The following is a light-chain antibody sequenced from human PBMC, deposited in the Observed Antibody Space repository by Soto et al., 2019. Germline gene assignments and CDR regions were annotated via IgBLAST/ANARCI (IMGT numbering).Light chain of an antibody. V-gene: IGLV2-23*01. Sequence: QSVLTQPASVSGSPGQSITISYTGTSSDVGSYNLVSWYQQHPGKAPKLMIYEGSKRPSGVSNRFSGSKSGNTASLTISGLQAEAEADYYCCSYAGSSTFYVFGTGTKVTVL. CDR2: EGS. J-gene: IGLJ1*01. CDR1: SSDVGSYNL. CDR3: CSYAGSSTFYV.